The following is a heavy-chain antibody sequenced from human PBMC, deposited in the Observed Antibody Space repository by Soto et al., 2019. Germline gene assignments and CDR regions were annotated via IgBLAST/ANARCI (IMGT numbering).Heavy chain of an antibody. CDR3: ARDQTMIVGGFDY. V-gene: IGHV4-61*01. Sequence: SETLSLTCTVSRGSVSSVSYYWIWIRHPPGKGLEWIGYIYYSGSTNYNPSLKSRVTISVDTSKNQFSLKLSSVTDADTAVYYCARDQTMIVGGFDYWGQGTLVTVSS. J-gene: IGHJ4*02. CDR2: IYYSGST. D-gene: IGHD3-22*01. CDR1: RGSVSSVSYY.